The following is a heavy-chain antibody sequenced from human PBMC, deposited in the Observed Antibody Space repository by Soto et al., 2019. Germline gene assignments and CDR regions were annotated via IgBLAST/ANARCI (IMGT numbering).Heavy chain of an antibody. Sequence: EVQLLESGGDLVQPGGSLRLSCAASGFTFTSYAMSWIRQAPGKGLEWVSAITGGGDNTYYADSVKGRFTISRDNSKNTLYLQRNSLRAEDTAVYYCTQDGGSRDWLTVNWGQGTLVTVSS. D-gene: IGHD3-9*01. CDR2: ITGGGDNT. CDR1: GFTFTSYA. V-gene: IGHV3-23*01. J-gene: IGHJ4*02. CDR3: TQDGGSRDWLTVN.